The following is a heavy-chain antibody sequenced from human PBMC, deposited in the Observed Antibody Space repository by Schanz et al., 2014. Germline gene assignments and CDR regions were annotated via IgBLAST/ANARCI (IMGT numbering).Heavy chain of an antibody. J-gene: IGHJ4*02. V-gene: IGHV3-23*01. CDR2: ITTGGNT. CDR1: GFTFSTYA. CDR3: ARGDPVAGLDY. Sequence: VQLLQSGGALVQPGGSLRLSCSASGFTFSTYAMSWARQTPGKGLEWVSSITTGGNTYYRDSVKGRFIVSRDNSKNTVYLQMNSLRGEDTGMYYCARGDPVAGLDYWGRGTLVTVSS.